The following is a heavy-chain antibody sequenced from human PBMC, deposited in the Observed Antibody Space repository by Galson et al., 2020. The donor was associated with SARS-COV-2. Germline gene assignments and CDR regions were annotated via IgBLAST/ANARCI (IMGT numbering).Heavy chain of an antibody. CDR3: ARHGAPWDSSGWVDT. V-gene: IGHV5-10-1*01. CDR2: INPSDSYT. D-gene: IGHD6-19*01. Sequence: GESLKISCKGSGYSFTTYWISWVRLMPGKGLEWLGRINPSDSYTNYNPSFQGHVSISADKSTTTAYLQWSSLRASDTAMYYCARHGAPWDSSGWVDTWGQGTMVTV. CDR1: GYSFTTYW. J-gene: IGHJ3*02.